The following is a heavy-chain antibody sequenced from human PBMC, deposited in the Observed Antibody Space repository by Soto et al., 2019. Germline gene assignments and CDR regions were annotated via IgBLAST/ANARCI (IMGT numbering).Heavy chain of an antibody. CDR2: IYWGDDK. V-gene: IGHV2-5*02. CDR3: AHSRCGGDCLRSYSSHYYFGIDV. Sequence: QITLKESGPTLVKPTQTLTLTCTFSGFSLSTGGVGVGWIRQPPGKALEWLALIYWGDDKRYSPSLKSSLTVTRNTSQNQLVPTLTNMDPVDTVTYYCAHSRCGGDCLRSYSSHYYFGIDVWGLGTTVTVSS. J-gene: IGHJ6*02. CDR1: GFSLSTGGVG. D-gene: IGHD2-21*02.